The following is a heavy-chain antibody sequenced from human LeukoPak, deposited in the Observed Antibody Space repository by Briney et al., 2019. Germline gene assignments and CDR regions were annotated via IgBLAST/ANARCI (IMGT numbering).Heavy chain of an antibody. Sequence: SETLSLTCTVSGGSISSGSYYWSWTRQPAGKGLEWIGRIYTSGSTNYNPSLKSRVTISVDTSKNQFSLKLSSVTAADTAVYYCAGFSSSWYYFDYWGQGTLVTVSS. J-gene: IGHJ4*02. V-gene: IGHV4-61*02. D-gene: IGHD6-13*01. CDR2: IYTSGST. CDR1: GGSISSGSYY. CDR3: AGFSSSWYYFDY.